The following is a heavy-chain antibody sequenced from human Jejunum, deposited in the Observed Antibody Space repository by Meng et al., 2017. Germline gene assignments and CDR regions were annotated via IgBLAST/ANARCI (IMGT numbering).Heavy chain of an antibody. D-gene: IGHD1-26*01. CDR1: GLTFSDHL. Sequence: GESLKISCEVFGLTFSDHLMDWVRQAPGKGLEWVGRSRTKASGYTTEYAASVRGRFTVSRHDSENFLFLQMNSLKAEDTAVYYCTGGRPGSAPFDYWGRGTLVTVSS. CDR3: TGGRPGSAPFDY. J-gene: IGHJ4*02. V-gene: IGHV3-72*01. CDR2: SRTKASGYTT.